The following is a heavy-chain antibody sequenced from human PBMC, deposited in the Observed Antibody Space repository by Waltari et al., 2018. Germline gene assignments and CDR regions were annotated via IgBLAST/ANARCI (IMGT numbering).Heavy chain of an antibody. CDR2: IIPIIGIV. D-gene: IGHD6-19*01. J-gene: IGHJ4*02. CDR1: GGTFSSYT. Sequence: QVQLVQSGAEVKKPGSSLKVSCKASGGTFSSYTISWVRQAPGQGLEWMGRIIPIIGIVNNAQKVQGRVTITADKSTSTVYMELSRLRSEDTAVYYCARDQEGSGLFDYWGQGTLVTVSS. V-gene: IGHV1-69*08. CDR3: ARDQEGSGLFDY.